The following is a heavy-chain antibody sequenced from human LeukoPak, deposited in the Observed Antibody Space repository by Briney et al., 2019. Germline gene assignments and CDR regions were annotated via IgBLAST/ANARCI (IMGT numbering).Heavy chain of an antibody. Sequence: PGGSLRLSCAASGFTFSSYSMKWVRQAPGKGLEWVSSISRSGVYIYHADSVKGRFTISRDNAKDSLYLQMNSLRADDTALYYFARGEDYWGQGTLVTVSS. CDR1: GFTFSSYS. CDR2: ISRSGVYI. J-gene: IGHJ4*02. V-gene: IGHV3-21*01. CDR3: ARGEDY.